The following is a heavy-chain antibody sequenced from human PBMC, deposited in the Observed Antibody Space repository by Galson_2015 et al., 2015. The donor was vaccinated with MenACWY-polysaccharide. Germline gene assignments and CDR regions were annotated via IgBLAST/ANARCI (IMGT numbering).Heavy chain of an antibody. CDR3: ARCYKYYYDSSGYWGGFDY. J-gene: IGHJ4*02. CDR2: IKQDGSEK. CDR1: GFTFSSYG. Sequence: SLRLSCAASGFTFSSYGMHWVRQAPGKGLEWVANIKQDGSEKYYVDSVKGRFTVSRDNAKNSLYLQMNSLRAEDTAVYYCARCYKYYYDSSGYWGGFDYWGQGTLVTVSS. V-gene: IGHV3-7*01. D-gene: IGHD3-22*01.